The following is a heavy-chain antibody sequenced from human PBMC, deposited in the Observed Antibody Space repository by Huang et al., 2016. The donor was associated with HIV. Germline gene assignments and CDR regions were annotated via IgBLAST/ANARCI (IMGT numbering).Heavy chain of an antibody. CDR2: VNQEGST. J-gene: IGHJ4*02. Sequence: QVRLEQWGAGLLKSSETLSLTCAVYGGSFSDHFWTWIRQSPGKGLEWIGEVNQEGSTNYNPSLKSRVTITADMSKNQFSLKLDSMPGADTGLYFCARPGYGSGWRFDSWGRGTLVTVTS. V-gene: IGHV4-34*01. CDR1: GGSFSDHF. D-gene: IGHD6-19*01. CDR3: ARPGYGSGWRFDS.